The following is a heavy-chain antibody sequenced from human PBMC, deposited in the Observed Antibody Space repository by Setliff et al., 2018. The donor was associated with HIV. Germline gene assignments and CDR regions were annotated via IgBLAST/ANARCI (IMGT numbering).Heavy chain of an antibody. CDR2: ISYDGSNK. D-gene: IGHD3-22*01. Sequence: PGGSLRLSCAASGFTFSSYAMHWVRQAPGKGLEWVAVISYDGSNKYYTDSVKGRFTISRDNSKNTLYLQMNSLRAEDTAVYYCARGGANFSGYYPYWGQGTLVTVSS. V-gene: IGHV3-30-3*01. CDR1: GFTFSSYA. CDR3: ARGGANFSGYYPY. J-gene: IGHJ4*02.